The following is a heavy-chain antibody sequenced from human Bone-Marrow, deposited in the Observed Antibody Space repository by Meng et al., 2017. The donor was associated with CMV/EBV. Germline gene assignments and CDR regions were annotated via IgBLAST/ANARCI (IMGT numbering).Heavy chain of an antibody. CDR1: GYTFTGYY. D-gene: IGHD3-10*01. J-gene: IGHJ4*02. CDR3: ARDSGKYGSGSYNVY. V-gene: IGHV1-2*02. Sequence: ASVMVSCKASGYTFTGYYMHWVRQAPGQGLEWMGWINPNSGGTNYAQKFQGTVTMTRDTSISTAYMELSRLRFDDTAVYYCARDSGKYGSGSYNVYWGQGTLVTVYS. CDR2: INPNSGGT.